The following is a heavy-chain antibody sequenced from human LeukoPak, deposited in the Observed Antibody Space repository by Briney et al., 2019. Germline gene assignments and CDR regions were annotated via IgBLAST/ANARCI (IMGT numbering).Heavy chain of an antibody. CDR3: ARIGAGGNGPPVLYWHFDL. Sequence: QPGGSLRLSCAASGFTFSSYWMYWVRQAPGKRLVWVSRLNSDGSSTSYADSVKGRFTISRDNAKNTLYLQMNSLRAEDTAVYYCARIGAGGNGPPVLYWHFDLWGRGTLVTVSS. CDR2: LNSDGSST. V-gene: IGHV3-74*01. CDR1: GFTFSSYW. J-gene: IGHJ2*01. D-gene: IGHD6-13*01.